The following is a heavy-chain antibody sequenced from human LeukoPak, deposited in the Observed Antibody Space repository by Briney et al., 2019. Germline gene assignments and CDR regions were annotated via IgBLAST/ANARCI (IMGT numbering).Heavy chain of an antibody. V-gene: IGHV3-23*01. CDR3: AKDVEGSDYFDY. CDR2: IRGSGGST. Sequence: GGSLRLSCAASGFTFSSYAMSWVRQAPGKGLEWVSAIRGSGGSTYYADSVKGRFTISRDNSKNTLYLQMNSLRAEDTAVYYCAKDVEGSDYFDYWGQGTLVTVSS. J-gene: IGHJ4*02. CDR1: GFTFSSYA. D-gene: IGHD5-24*01.